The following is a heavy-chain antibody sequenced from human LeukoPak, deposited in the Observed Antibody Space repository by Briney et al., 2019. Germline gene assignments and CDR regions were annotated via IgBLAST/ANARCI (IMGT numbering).Heavy chain of an antibody. CDR2: ISAYNGNT. D-gene: IGHD6-19*01. CDR3: ARGAIAVTGYFQH. CDR1: GYTFTSYG. Sequence: ASVKVSCKASGYTFTSYGISWVRQAPGQGLEWMGWISAYNGNTNYAQKFQGRVTITADKSTSTAYMELSSLRSEDTAVYYCARGAIAVTGYFQHWGQGTLVTVSS. J-gene: IGHJ1*01. V-gene: IGHV1-18*01.